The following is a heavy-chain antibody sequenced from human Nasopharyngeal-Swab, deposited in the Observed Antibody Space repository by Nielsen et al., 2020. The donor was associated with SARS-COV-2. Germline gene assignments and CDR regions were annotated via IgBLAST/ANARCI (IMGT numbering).Heavy chain of an antibody. CDR2: IYYSGST. Sequence: SETLSLTCTVSGGSISSGGYYWSWIRQHPGKGLEWIGYIYYSGSTYYNPSLKSRVTISVDTSKNQFSLKLSSVTAADTAVYYCAREDSSSWYRYYFDYWGQGTLVTVSS. V-gene: IGHV4-31*03. J-gene: IGHJ4*02. D-gene: IGHD6-13*01. CDR1: GGSISSGGYY. CDR3: AREDSSSWYRYYFDY.